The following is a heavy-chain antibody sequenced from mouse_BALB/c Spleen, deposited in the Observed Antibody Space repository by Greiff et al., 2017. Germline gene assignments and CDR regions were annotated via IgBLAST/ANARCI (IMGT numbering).Heavy chain of an antibody. CDR2: ISSGGSYT. D-gene: IGHD1-2*01. CDR1: GFTFSSYA. V-gene: IGHV5-9-4*01. CDR3: ARGDYYGRHYFDY. Sequence: DVQLVESGGGLVKPGGSLKLSCAASGFTFSSYAMSWVRQSPEKRLEWVAEISSGGSYTYYPDTVTGRFTISRDNAKNTLYLEMSSLRSEDTAMYYCARGDYYGRHYFDYWGQGTTLTVSS. J-gene: IGHJ2*01.